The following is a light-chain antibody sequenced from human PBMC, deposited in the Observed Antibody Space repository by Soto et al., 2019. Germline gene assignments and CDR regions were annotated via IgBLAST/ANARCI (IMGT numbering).Light chain of an antibody. Sequence: EIVLTQSPGTLSLSPGERATLSCRASQTVSSTSLAWYQQRPGQAPRLLIFDASTRVTGIPDRFSGSGSGTEFPLTISRLEPEDFAVYFCQLYAISPKTSGQGTKV. CDR3: QLYAISPKT. J-gene: IGKJ1*01. CDR2: DAS. CDR1: QTVSSTS. V-gene: IGKV3-20*01.